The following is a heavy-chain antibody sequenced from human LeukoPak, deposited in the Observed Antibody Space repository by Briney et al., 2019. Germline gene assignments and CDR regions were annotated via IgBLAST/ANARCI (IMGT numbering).Heavy chain of an antibody. Sequence: PGGSLRLSCTASGFAFGTYTMNWVRQAPGKGPGGLSYITGTSSIIYYADSVKGRFTVSRDNAKNSLYLQMNSLRAEDTAVYYCARDSPYSGSPHSDAFDIWGQGTMVTVSS. V-gene: IGHV3-48*04. CDR1: GFAFGTYT. D-gene: IGHD1-26*01. CDR3: ARDSPYSGSPHSDAFDI. CDR2: ITGTSSII. J-gene: IGHJ3*02.